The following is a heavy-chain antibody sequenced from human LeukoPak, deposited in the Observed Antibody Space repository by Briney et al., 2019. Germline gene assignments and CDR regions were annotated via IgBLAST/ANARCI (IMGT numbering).Heavy chain of an antibody. CDR2: IYYSGST. CDR3: ARQTGSGLFTLP. J-gene: IGHJ4*02. V-gene: IGHV4-59*01. CDR1: GGSISSYY. Sequence: KSSETLSLTCTVSGGSISSYYWSWIRQPPGKGLEWIGYIYYSGSTNYNPSLKSRVTISVDTSKNQFSLKLSSVTAADTAVYYCARQTGSGLFTLPGGQGTLVTVSS. D-gene: IGHD3/OR15-3a*01.